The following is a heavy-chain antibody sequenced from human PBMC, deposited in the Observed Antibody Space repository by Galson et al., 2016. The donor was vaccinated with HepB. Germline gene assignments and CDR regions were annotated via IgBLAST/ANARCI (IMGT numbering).Heavy chain of an antibody. CDR3: ARSRGFAAAGYWYFGR. CDR2: IYFTGST. CDR1: GGSITSGGYY. D-gene: IGHD6-13*01. J-gene: IGHJ2*01. V-gene: IGHV4-31*03. Sequence: TLSLTCTVSGGSITSGGYYWSWIRQHPGKGLECVGYIYFTGSTHYNPSLKSRIVISLDTSNNRFSLNLSPVTAADTAVYYCARSRGFAAAGYWYFGRWGRGTLVTVSS.